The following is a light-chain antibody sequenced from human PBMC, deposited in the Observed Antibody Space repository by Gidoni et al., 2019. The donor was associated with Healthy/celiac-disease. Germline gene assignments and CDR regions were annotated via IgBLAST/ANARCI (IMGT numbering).Light chain of an antibody. CDR1: NIGSKN. V-gene: IGLV3-9*01. CDR3: QVWDSSTVV. J-gene: IGLJ2*01. CDR2: RDS. Sequence: SYELTQQLSVSVALGQTARITCGGNNIGSKNVHWYQQKPGQAPVLVIYRDSNRPSGIPERFSGSNSGNTATLTISRAQAGDEADYYCQVWDSSTVVFGGGTKLTVL.